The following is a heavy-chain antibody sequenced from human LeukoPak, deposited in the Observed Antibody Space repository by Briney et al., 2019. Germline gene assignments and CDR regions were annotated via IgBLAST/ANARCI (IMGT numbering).Heavy chain of an antibody. V-gene: IGHV4-59*01. D-gene: IGHD2-15*01. CDR3: ARIIRGCFSSLGYMDV. CDR1: GGSISQYY. J-gene: IGHJ6*03. Sequence: SETLSLTCSVSGGSISQYYWGWIRQPPGKRLEWTGQIYSSGSTDYNPSLKSRVSISMDSSENQFSLKLSSPTAADTAVYYCARIIRGCFSSLGYMDVWGRGTTVTVSS. CDR2: IYSSGST.